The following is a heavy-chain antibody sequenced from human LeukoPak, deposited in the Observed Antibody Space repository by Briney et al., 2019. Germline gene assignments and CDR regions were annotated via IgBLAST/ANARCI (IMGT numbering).Heavy chain of an antibody. CDR2: IYYSGST. CDR3: ARQIGFITMVRGVTAVYFQH. J-gene: IGHJ1*01. V-gene: IGHV4-39*01. Sequence: PSETLSLTCTVSGGSISSSSYYWGWIRQPPGKGLEWIGSIYYSGSTYYNPSLKSRVTISVDTSKNQFSLKLSSVTAADTAVYYCARQIGFITMVRGVTAVYFQHWGQGTLVTVSS. CDR1: GGSISSSSYY. D-gene: IGHD3-10*01.